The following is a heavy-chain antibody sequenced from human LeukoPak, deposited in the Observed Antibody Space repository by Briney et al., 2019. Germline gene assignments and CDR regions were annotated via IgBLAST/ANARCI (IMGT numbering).Heavy chain of an antibody. CDR2: INTNTGKS. V-gene: IGHV7-4-1*02. CDR1: GYTFTSYT. D-gene: IGHD3-3*01. CDR3: ARGGSEYAFWSVQRSNWFDP. J-gene: IGHJ5*02. Sequence: ASVKVSCKASGYTFTSYTMNWVRQAPGQGLEWVGWINTNTGKSTYAQGFTGRFVSSLDTSVSTTYLQINSLKAEDTAVYYCARGGSEYAFWSVQRSNWFDPWGQGTPITVSS.